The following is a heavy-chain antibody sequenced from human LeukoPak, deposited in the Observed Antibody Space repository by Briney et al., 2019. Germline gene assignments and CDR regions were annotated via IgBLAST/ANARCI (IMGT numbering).Heavy chain of an antibody. CDR2: IKSKTDGGTT. V-gene: IGHV3-15*01. CDR1: GFTFSNAW. J-gene: IGHJ4*02. D-gene: IGHD3-3*01. CDR3: TADLNYDSWSGAIDY. Sequence: GGSLRLSCAASGFTFSNAWMSWVRPAPGKGLEWVGRIKSKTDGGTTDYAAPVKGRFTISRDESKNTLYLQMNSLKTEDTAVYYCTADLNYDSWSGAIDYWGQGTLVTVSS.